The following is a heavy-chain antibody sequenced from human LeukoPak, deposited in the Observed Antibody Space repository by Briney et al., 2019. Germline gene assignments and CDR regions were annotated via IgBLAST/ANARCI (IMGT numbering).Heavy chain of an antibody. CDR2: IIPIFGTA. Sequence: GSSVKVSCKASGGTFGSYAISWVRQAPGQGLEWMGGIIPIFGTANYAQKFQGRVTITTDESTSTAYMELSSLRSEDTAVYYCASRPNSGGYYYMDVWGKGTTVTVSS. CDR3: ASRPNSGGYYYMDV. CDR1: GGTFGSYA. J-gene: IGHJ6*03. D-gene: IGHD1-1*01. V-gene: IGHV1-69*05.